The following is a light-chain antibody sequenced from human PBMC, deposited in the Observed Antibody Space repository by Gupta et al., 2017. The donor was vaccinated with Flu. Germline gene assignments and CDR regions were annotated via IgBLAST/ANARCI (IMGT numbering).Light chain of an antibody. CDR2: GAS. J-gene: IGKJ2*01. V-gene: IGKV3-15*01. CDR1: QRVSSN. CDR3: QQDKNWPRYI. Sequence: EIVMTQSPATLSVSPGERATLSCRASQRVSSNLVWYQQKPGQAPRLLIYGASTRDTGITARFSGSGSGKELTLTISSRQSEDFAVYYCQQDKNWPRYIFGQGTKLEIK.